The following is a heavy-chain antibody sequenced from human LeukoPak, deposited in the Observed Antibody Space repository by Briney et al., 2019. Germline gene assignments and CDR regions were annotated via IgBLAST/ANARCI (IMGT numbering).Heavy chain of an antibody. CDR3: ARDHSGYDYWFDY. D-gene: IGHD5-12*01. Sequence: GGSLRLSCAASGFTFSNYAMHWVRQAPHKGLEWVAVISYDGSTKYYADSVKGRFTISRDNSKNTLSLHMASLTVEDTAMYYCARDHSGYDYWFDYWGQGTLVAVSS. J-gene: IGHJ4*02. CDR1: GFTFSNYA. CDR2: ISYDGSTK. V-gene: IGHV3-30-3*01.